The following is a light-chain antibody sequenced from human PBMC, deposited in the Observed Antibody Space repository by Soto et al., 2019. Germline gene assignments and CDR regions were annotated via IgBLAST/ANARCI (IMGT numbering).Light chain of an antibody. Sequence: QSALTQPPSASGSPGQSVTISCTGTSSDIGGYGYVSWYQQSPGKAPKLIIFEVRDRPLGVSDRFSGSKSGNTASLTISGLQAEDEATYYCSSYRATGSLLIFGGGTKVTVL. J-gene: IGLJ2*01. CDR3: SSYRATGSLLI. CDR2: EVR. V-gene: IGLV2-14*01. CDR1: SSDIGGYGY.